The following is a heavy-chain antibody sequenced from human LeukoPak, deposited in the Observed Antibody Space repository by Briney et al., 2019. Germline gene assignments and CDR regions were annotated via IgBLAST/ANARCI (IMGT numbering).Heavy chain of an antibody. CDR2: ISYDGSNK. J-gene: IGHJ4*02. Sequence: PGGSLRLSCAASGFTFSSYAMHWVRQAPGKGLEWVAVISYDGSNKYYADSVKGRFTISRDNSKNTLYLQMNSLRAEDTAVYYCPRERYYYDSSGSYYFDYWGQGTLVTVPS. D-gene: IGHD3-22*01. CDR1: GFTFSSYA. CDR3: PRERYYYDSSGSYYFDY. V-gene: IGHV3-30-3*01.